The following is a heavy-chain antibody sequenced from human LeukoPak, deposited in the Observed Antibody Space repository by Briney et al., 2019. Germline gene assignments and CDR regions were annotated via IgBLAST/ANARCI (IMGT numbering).Heavy chain of an antibody. Sequence: GGSLRLSCAVSGFTLSSYWMSWVRQSPEKGLEWVANIKEDGSEKYYVDSVKGRFTISRDNAKNSLYLQMNSLRAEDTAVYFCARARATGEFDCWGQGTLVTVS. J-gene: IGHJ4*02. CDR2: IKEDGSEK. CDR3: ARARATGEFDC. V-gene: IGHV3-7*01. D-gene: IGHD1-26*01. CDR1: GFTLSSYW.